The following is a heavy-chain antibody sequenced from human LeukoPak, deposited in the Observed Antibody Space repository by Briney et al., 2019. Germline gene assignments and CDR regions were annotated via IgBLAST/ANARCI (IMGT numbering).Heavy chain of an antibody. CDR1: GDTYSDYY. V-gene: IGHV1-2*02. J-gene: IGHJ4*02. Sequence: ASVKVSCKTSGDTYSDYYIHWVRQAPGQGLEWMGRIKSDDTTYAPNFQGRVAMIKNTSISTAYMELSSLRSDDTAVYYCATHSATGYVFDYFDFWGQGTQVIVSS. CDR2: IKSDDT. CDR3: ATHSATGYVFDYFDF. D-gene: IGHD5-12*01.